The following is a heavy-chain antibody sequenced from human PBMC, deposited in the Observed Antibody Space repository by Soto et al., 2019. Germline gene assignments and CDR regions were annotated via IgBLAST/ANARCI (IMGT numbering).Heavy chain of an antibody. J-gene: IGHJ6*03. D-gene: IGHD2-2*01. Sequence: PSETLSLTCTVSGGSISSGGYYWSWIRQHPGKGLEWIGYIYYSGSTYYNPSLKSRVTISVDTSKNQFSLKLSSVTAADTAVYYCASAARDIVVVPAASTDYYYYYMDVWGKGTTVTVSS. V-gene: IGHV4-31*03. CDR3: ASAARDIVVVPAASTDYYYYYMDV. CDR1: GGSISSGGYY. CDR2: IYYSGST.